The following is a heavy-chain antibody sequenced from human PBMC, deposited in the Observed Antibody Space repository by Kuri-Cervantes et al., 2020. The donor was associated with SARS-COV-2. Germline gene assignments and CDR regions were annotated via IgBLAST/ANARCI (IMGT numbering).Heavy chain of an antibody. V-gene: IGHV1-69*13. CDR1: GYTFTGYH. J-gene: IGHJ4*03. Sequence: SVKVSCKASGYTFTGYHMHWVRQAPGQGLAWMGGIIPIFGTANFAQKFQGRVTITADESTSKDYMELKSLRSYCTAVYYYARARFDYCYYEYYFDYWGQGTLVTVSS. CDR3: ARARFDYCYYEYYFDY. D-gene: IGHD4-11*01. CDR2: IIPIFGTA.